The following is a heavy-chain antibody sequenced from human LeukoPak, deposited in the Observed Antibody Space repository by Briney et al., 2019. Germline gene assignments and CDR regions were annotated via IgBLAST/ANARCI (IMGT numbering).Heavy chain of an antibody. Sequence: ASVKVSCKASGYTFTDFYIHWVRQAPGQGLEWMGWINPNSGSGGTNYAQKFQGRVTMTSGTSISTASMELNRLTSDDTAVYFCARKYGATIDHWGQGTLVTVSS. D-gene: IGHD1-26*01. CDR2: INPNSGSGGT. V-gene: IGHV1-2*02. J-gene: IGHJ4*02. CDR3: ARKYGATIDH. CDR1: GYTFTDFY.